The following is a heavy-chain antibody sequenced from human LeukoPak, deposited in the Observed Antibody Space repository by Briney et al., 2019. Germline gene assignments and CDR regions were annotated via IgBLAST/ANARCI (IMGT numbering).Heavy chain of an antibody. Sequence: GGSLRLSCAASGFTFSRYSMNWVRQAPGKGLEWVSSISSSSSYIYYADSVKGRFTTSRDNAKNSLFLQVNSLRAEDTAVYYCARAGQSDYWGQGTLVTVSS. CDR2: ISSSSSYI. CDR1: GFTFSRYS. CDR3: ARAGQSDY. J-gene: IGHJ4*02. V-gene: IGHV3-21*04.